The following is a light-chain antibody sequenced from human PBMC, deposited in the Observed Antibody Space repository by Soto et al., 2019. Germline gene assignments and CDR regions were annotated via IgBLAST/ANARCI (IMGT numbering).Light chain of an antibody. Sequence: EIVMTQSPATLSVSPGERATLSCRASQSVSSNLAWYQQKPGQAPRLLTYGASTRATAIPARFSGSRSGTEFTLIISSLQSEDFAVYYCQQYNNWPYTFGQGTKLEIK. J-gene: IGKJ2*01. CDR2: GAS. CDR3: QQYNNWPYT. CDR1: QSVSSN. V-gene: IGKV3-15*01.